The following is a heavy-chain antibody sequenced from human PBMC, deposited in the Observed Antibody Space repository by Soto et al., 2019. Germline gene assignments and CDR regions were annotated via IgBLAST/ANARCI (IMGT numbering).Heavy chain of an antibody. D-gene: IGHD3-10*01. CDR2: ISAYNGNT. J-gene: IGHJ4*02. Sequence: QVQLVQSGAEVKKPGASVKVSCKASGYTFTSYGISWVRQAPGQGLEWMGWISAYNGNTNYAQKLQGKATMTTDTSTRTAYMELRSLISDDTAVYYCARVTHITMVRGVMGDFDYWGQGTLVTVSS. CDR3: ARVTHITMVRGVMGDFDY. V-gene: IGHV1-18*01. CDR1: GYTFTSYG.